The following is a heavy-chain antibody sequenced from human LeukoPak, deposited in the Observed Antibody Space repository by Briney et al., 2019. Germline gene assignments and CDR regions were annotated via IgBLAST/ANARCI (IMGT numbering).Heavy chain of an antibody. V-gene: IGHV4-34*01. J-gene: IGHJ5*02. CDR2: INHSGST. D-gene: IGHD3-22*01. CDR1: GGSFSGYY. Sequence: SETLSLTCAVYGGSFSGYYWSWIRQPPGKGLEWIGEINHSGSTNYNPSLKSRVTISVDTSKNQFSLKLSSVTAADTAVYYCARVGRYDSSGYYANWSDPWGQGTLVTVSS. CDR3: ARVGRYDSSGYYANWSDP.